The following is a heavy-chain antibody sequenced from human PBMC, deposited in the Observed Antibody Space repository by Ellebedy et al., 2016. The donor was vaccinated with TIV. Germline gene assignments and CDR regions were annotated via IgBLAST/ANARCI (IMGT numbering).Heavy chain of an antibody. D-gene: IGHD6-13*01. Sequence: PGGSLRLSCAASGFTFSSYGMHRVRQAPGKGLEWVAVISYDGSNKYYADSVKGRFTISRDNSKNTLYLQMNSLRAEDTAVYYCARAPSAIAAEDYWGQGTLVTVSS. CDR2: ISYDGSNK. J-gene: IGHJ4*02. CDR1: GFTFSSYG. V-gene: IGHV3-30*03. CDR3: ARAPSAIAAEDY.